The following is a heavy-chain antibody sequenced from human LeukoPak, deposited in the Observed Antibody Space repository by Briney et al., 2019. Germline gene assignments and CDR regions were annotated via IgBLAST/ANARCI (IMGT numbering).Heavy chain of an antibody. J-gene: IGHJ6*02. Sequence: ASVKVSCKASGYTFTSYGISWVRQAPGQGLEWMGWISAYNGNTNYAQKLQGRVTMTTDTSTSTAYMELRSLRSDDTAVYYCARVITMIVVVINYGMDVWGQGTTVTVSS. CDR2: ISAYNGNT. CDR1: GYTFTSYG. V-gene: IGHV1-18*01. CDR3: ARVITMIVVVINYGMDV. D-gene: IGHD3-22*01.